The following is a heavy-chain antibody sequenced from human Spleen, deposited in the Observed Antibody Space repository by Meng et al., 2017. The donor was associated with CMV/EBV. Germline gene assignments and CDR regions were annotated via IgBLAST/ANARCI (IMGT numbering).Heavy chain of an antibody. CDR3: ARGLSRYNWNHVLEGGHDF. CDR2: INPNSGGT. J-gene: IGHJ4*02. D-gene: IGHD1-20*01. CDR1: GYTFTGYY. Sequence: ASVKVSCKASGYTFTGYYMHWVRQAPGQGLEWMGWINPNSGGTNYAQKCQGRVTMTRDTSISTAYMELSRLRSDDTAVYYCARGLSRYNWNHVLEGGHDFWGQGTLVTVSS. V-gene: IGHV1-2*02.